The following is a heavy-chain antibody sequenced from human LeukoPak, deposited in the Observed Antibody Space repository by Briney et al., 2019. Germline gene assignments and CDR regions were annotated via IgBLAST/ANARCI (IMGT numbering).Heavy chain of an antibody. CDR2: IYYSGST. J-gene: IGHJ4*02. D-gene: IGHD6-19*01. V-gene: IGHV4-39*02. Sequence: SSETLSLTCTVSGGSISSSSYYWGWIRQPPGKGLEWIGSIYYSGSTYYNPSLKSRVTISVDTSKNQFSLKLSSVTAADTAVYYCARDRGSVAVAGYFDYWGQGTLVTVSS. CDR1: GGSISSSSYY. CDR3: ARDRGSVAVAGYFDY.